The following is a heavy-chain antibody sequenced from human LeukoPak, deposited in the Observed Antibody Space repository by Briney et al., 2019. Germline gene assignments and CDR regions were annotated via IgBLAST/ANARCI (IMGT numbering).Heavy chain of an antibody. CDR2: LYYGVNT. CDR3: ARLRVQQLASSYYMDV. V-gene: IGHV4-39*01. CDR1: GDSVTTTNFY. D-gene: IGHD6-13*01. J-gene: IGHJ6*03. Sequence: SETLSLTCTVSGDSVTTTNFYWGWIRQPPGKGLEWIGSLYYGVNTYYKPSLKSRVTISVDTSLNQFSLMLTSVTAADTGVYYCARLRVQQLASSYYMDVWGKGTTVTVSS.